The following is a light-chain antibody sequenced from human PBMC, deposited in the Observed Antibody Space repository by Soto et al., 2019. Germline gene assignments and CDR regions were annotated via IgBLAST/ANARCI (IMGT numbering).Light chain of an antibody. Sequence: QSALTQPASVSGSPGQSITISCTGTSSDVGGYNYVSWYQQHPGKAPKLMIYDVSNRPSGDSNRFSGSKSGNTASLTISGLQAEDEADYYCSSYTSSSLHVFGTGTKVTVL. J-gene: IGLJ1*01. V-gene: IGLV2-14*03. CDR3: SSYTSSSLHV. CDR1: SSDVGGYNY. CDR2: DVS.